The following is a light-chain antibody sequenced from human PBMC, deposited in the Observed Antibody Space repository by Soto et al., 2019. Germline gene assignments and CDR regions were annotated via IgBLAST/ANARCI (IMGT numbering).Light chain of an antibody. V-gene: IGLV2-14*03. CDR1: SSDVGGYNY. CDR3: TSYTTSNPYLV. CDR2: DVT. J-gene: IGLJ3*02. Sequence: QSALTQPASVSGSPGQSITISCTGTSSDVGGYNYVSWYQHHPGKAPKLMIYDVTNRPSGVSNRFSGSKSGNTASLTISGLQAEDEADYYCTSYTTSNPYLVFGGGTQLTVL.